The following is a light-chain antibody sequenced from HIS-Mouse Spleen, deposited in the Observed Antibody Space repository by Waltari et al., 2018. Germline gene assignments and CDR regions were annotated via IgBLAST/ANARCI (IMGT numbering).Light chain of an antibody. Sequence: QSVLTQPPSASGTPGQRVTISCSGSSSNIGSNYVYWYQQLPGTAPKLLIYRNNPRPSGVPDRFSDSKSGTSASLAISGLRSEDEADYYCAAWDDSLSGWVFGGGTKLTVL. CDR2: RNN. CDR1: SSNIGSNY. J-gene: IGLJ3*02. V-gene: IGLV1-47*01. CDR3: AAWDDSLSGWV.